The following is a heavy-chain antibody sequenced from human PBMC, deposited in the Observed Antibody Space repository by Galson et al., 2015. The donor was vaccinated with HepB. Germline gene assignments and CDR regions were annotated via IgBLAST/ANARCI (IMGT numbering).Heavy chain of an antibody. CDR3: AREAGGFGELSDFDY. J-gene: IGHJ4*02. Sequence: SVKVSCKVSGYTLTELSMHWVRQAPGQGLEWMGRINPNSGGTNYAQKFQGRVTMTRDTSISTAYMELSRLRSDDTAVYYCAREAGGFGELSDFDYWGQGTLVTVSS. CDR2: INPNSGGT. CDR1: GYTLTELS. D-gene: IGHD3-10*01. V-gene: IGHV1-2*06.